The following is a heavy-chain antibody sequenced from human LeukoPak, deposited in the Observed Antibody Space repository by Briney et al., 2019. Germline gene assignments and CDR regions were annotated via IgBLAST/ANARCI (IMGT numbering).Heavy chain of an antibody. Sequence: PGGSLRLSCAASGFTVSSNYMSWVRQAPGKGLEWVSVIYSGGSTYYADSVKGRFTISRDNSKNTLYLQMNSLRAEDTAVYYCARCPQRPYGDYVPGFDYWGQGTLVTVSS. CDR2: IYSGGST. CDR1: GFTVSSNY. CDR3: ARCPQRPYGDYVPGFDY. J-gene: IGHJ4*02. V-gene: IGHV3-66*01. D-gene: IGHD4-17*01.